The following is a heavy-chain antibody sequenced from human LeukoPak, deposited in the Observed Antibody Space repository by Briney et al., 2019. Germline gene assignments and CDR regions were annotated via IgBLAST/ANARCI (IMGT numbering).Heavy chain of an antibody. CDR3: ATDTTVVTRWAY. V-gene: IGHV4-59*12. CDR1: GGSIRGDY. J-gene: IGHJ4*02. Sequence: KTSETLSLTCTVSGGSIRGDYWSWIRQPPGKGLEWIGFISYTGSTNYNPSLKGRVTISIDTPKNQFSLKLRSVTAADTAVYYCATDTTVVTRWAYWGQGTLVTVSS. D-gene: IGHD4-23*01. CDR2: ISYTGST.